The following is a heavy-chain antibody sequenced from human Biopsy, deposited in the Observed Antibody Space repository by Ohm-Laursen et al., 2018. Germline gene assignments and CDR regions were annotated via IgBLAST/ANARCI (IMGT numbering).Heavy chain of an antibody. Sequence: GSLRLSCTASGLSFSDSSIHWVRQASGKRLEWVGRIRSSANNYATEYIASVKGRFTISRNDSNNTAYLQMNSLKTEDTAVYFCTRLPYDTPDGFDFWGRGTMVTVSS. J-gene: IGHJ3*01. D-gene: IGHD3-22*01. CDR1: GLSFSDSS. CDR3: TRLPYDTPDGFDF. CDR2: IRSSANNYAT. V-gene: IGHV3-73*01.